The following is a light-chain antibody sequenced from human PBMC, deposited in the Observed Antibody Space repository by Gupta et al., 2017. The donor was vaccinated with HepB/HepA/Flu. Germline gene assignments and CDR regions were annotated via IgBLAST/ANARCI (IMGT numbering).Light chain of an antibody. V-gene: IGLV7-43*01. CDR1: TGAVTSSYS. Sequence: TVVTQEPSLTVSPGGPVPLTCASSTGAVTSSYSPNWFQQKPGHAPSVLIYTTTNKSTWTPARFSGSLLEGKAVLTLSGVQAEDEDDYYCLLLDGGAWVFGGVIKLTVL. J-gene: IGLJ3*02. CDR2: TTT. CDR3: LLLDGGAWV.